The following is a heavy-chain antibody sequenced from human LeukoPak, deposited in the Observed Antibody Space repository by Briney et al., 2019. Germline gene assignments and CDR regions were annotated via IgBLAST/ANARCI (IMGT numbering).Heavy chain of an antibody. J-gene: IGHJ6*02. CDR2: IYTGGKT. CDR3: ASGSPGRGSYYYGMDV. V-gene: IGHV3-53*01. D-gene: IGHD3-10*01. Sequence: PGGSLRLSCTASGFTVSSSSVTWVRQAPGKGLEWVSVIYTGGKTYYADSVKGRFSISRDNSKNTLYLQMNSLTAEDTAVYYCASGSPGRGSYYYGMDVWGQGTTVTVSS. CDR1: GFTVSSSS.